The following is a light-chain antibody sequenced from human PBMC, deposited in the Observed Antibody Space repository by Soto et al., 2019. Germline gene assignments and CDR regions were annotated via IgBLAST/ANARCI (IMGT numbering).Light chain of an antibody. V-gene: IGKV2-28*01. Sequence: DIVMTQSPLSLPVTPGEPASISCRSSQSLLHSNGYNYLDWYLQKPGQSPQLLIYLGSNRASGVPDRFSGSGSGTDFTLKISRLEAEDVWVYYCMQALQPPWSFGQETKVQIK. CDR2: LGS. CDR3: MQALQPPWS. CDR1: QSLLHSNGYNY. J-gene: IGKJ1*01.